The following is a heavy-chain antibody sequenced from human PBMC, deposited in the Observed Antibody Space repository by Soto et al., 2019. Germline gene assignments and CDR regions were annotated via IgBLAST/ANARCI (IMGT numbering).Heavy chain of an antibody. CDR1: GYTFISYA. V-gene: IGHV1-3*01. CDR3: ARDMGFGLADY. CDR2: INAGNGNT. D-gene: IGHD3-10*01. J-gene: IGHJ4*02. Sequence: VQLVQSGAEVKKPGASVEVSCKASGYTFISYAMYGVRQAPGQRLEWMGWINAGNGNTKYSQKFQGRVTITRDTSASTAYMELSSLRSADTAVYYCARDMGFGLADYWGQGTLVTVSS.